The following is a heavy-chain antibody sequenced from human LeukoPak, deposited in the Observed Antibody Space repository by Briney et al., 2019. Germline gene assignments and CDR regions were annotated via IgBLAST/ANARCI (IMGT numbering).Heavy chain of an antibody. CDR1: GFTFSSYA. V-gene: IGHV3-23*01. CDR2: ISGSGGSA. Sequence: PGGSLRLSCAASGFTFSSYAMSWVRQAPGKGLEWVSAISGSGGSAYYADSVKGRFTISRDNSKNTLYLQMNSLRAEDTAVYYCAKALGGYGSILKASGMDVWGQGTTVTVSS. J-gene: IGHJ6*02. CDR3: AKALGGYGSILKASGMDV. D-gene: IGHD5-12*01.